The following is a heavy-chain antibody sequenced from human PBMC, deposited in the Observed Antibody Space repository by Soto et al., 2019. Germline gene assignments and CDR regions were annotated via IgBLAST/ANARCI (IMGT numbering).Heavy chain of an antibody. CDR3: ARHWIAGSSIP. J-gene: IGHJ5*02. V-gene: IGHV4-39*01. Sequence: SETLCITCSVSGHSLSSSSQYWRWIRQPPGKGLEWIGSIHYSGTSYYNPSLKSRVTIFVDTSKNQLSLKLSSVTAADTALYYCARHWIAGSSIPWGQGTMVTVSS. CDR1: GHSLSSSSQY. CDR2: IHYSGTS. D-gene: IGHD2-21*01.